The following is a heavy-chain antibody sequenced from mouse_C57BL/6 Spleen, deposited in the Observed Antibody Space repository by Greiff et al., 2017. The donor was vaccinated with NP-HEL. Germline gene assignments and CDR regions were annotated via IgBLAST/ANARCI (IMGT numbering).Heavy chain of an antibody. D-gene: IGHD2-2*01. Sequence: VQLQQSGAELVRPGASVTLSCKASGYTFTDYEMHWVKQTPVHGLAWIGAIDPETGGTAYNQKFKGKAILTADKSSSTAYMGLLSLTSEDSAVDYCTRGHHGYYFDYWGQGTTLTVST. J-gene: IGHJ2*01. CDR2: IDPETGGT. V-gene: IGHV1-15*01. CDR3: TRGHHGYYFDY. CDR1: GYTFTDYE.